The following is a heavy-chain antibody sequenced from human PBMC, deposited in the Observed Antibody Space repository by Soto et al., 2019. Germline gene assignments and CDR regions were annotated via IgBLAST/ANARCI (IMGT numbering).Heavy chain of an antibody. D-gene: IGHD3-10*01. Sequence: QVQLVQSGAEVKKPGSSVKVSCKASGGTFSSYAISWVRQAPGQGLEWMGGIIPIFGTANYAQKVQGRVTITADESTSTAYMELSSLRSEDTAVYYCARATTYYYGSGSYNHYYYYGMDVWGQGTTVTVSS. CDR3: ARATTYYYGSGSYNHYYYYGMDV. CDR1: GGTFSSYA. V-gene: IGHV1-69*01. CDR2: IIPIFGTA. J-gene: IGHJ6*02.